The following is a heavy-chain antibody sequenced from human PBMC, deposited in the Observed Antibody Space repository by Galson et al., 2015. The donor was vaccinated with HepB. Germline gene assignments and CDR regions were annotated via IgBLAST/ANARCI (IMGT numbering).Heavy chain of an antibody. J-gene: IGHJ4*02. D-gene: IGHD4-23*01. V-gene: IGHV5-51*01. CDR1: GYRFTNYW. CDR2: TYPGDSDT. CDR3: VKDYGGNFRFRYYVDS. Sequence: QSGAEVKKPGESLRISCKASGYRFTNYWIGWVRQLPGKGLEWMGITYPGDSDTRYSPSFQGQVTISVDKSFNTAYLQWSSLKASDTAMYYCVKDYGGNFRFRYYVDSWGQGTLVTVSS.